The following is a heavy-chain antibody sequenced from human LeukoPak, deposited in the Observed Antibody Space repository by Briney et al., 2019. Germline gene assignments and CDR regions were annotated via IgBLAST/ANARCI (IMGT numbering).Heavy chain of an antibody. J-gene: IGHJ5*02. CDR2: ISSSGSTI. D-gene: IGHD6-13*01. V-gene: IGHV3-48*03. CDR3: ASLPSYSSSWYS. Sequence: GGSLRLSCAASGFTFSSYEMNWVRQAPGKGLEWVSYISSSGSTIYYADSVKGRFTISRDNAKNSLYLQMNSLGAEDTAVYYCASLPSYSSSWYSWGQGTLVTVSS. CDR1: GFTFSSYE.